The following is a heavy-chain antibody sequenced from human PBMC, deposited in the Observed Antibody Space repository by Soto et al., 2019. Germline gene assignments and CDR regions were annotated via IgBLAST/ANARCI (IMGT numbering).Heavy chain of an antibody. CDR2: IYYNGNI. Sequence: QVQLQESGPGLVKPLETLSLTCTVPGGPITSYYWSWVRQPPGKGLEWIGYIYYNGNINYNPSLKSRLTISLDTSKNQFSLRLSSVTAADTAVYYCATGRVYFGSEYWGQGTLVTVSS. V-gene: IGHV4-59*01. CDR3: ATGRVYFGSEY. J-gene: IGHJ4*02. D-gene: IGHD3-10*01. CDR1: GGPITSYY.